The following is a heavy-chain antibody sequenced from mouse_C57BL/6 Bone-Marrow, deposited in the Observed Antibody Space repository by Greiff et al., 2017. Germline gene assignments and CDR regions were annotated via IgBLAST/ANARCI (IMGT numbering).Heavy chain of an antibody. J-gene: IGHJ3*01. V-gene: IGHV5-6*01. CDR3: ARRDVLRYLWFAY. D-gene: IGHD1-1*01. CDR1: GFTFSSYG. CDR2: ISSGGSYT. Sequence: EVQLVESGGDLVKPGGSLKLSCAASGFTFSSYGMSWVRQTPDKRLEWVATISSGGSYTYYPDSVKGRFTISRDNAKNTLYLQMSSLKSEDTAMYYCARRDVLRYLWFAYWGQGTLVTVSA.